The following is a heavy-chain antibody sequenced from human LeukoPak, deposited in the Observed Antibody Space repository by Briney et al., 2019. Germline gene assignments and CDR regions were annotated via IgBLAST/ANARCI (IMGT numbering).Heavy chain of an antibody. Sequence: GGSLRLSCAASGFTFSSYAMHWVRQAPGKGLEWVSVISSNGNTKYYADSVKGRFTVSRDNSKNTLYLQMDSLRAEDTAVYYCARRGVVGSTTEFAFDHWGQGTLVTVSS. CDR3: ARRGVVGSTTEFAFDH. V-gene: IGHV3-30-3*01. CDR1: GFTFSSYA. CDR2: ISSNGNTK. D-gene: IGHD1-26*01. J-gene: IGHJ4*02.